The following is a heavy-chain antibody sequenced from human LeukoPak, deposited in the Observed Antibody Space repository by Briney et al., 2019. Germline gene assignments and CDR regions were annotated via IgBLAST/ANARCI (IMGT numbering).Heavy chain of an antibody. CDR1: GFTFSSFS. Sequence: PGGSLRLSCSASGFTFSSFSMHWVRQAPGKGLEYVSSIPYSGGSTYYADSVKGRFGISRDDSKNTLYLQMSTLRAEYTAFYYCVKRDAGGYYYYDSWGQGTLVTVSS. J-gene: IGHJ4*02. V-gene: IGHV3-64D*09. D-gene: IGHD3-22*01. CDR3: VKRDAGGYYYYDS. CDR2: IPYSGGST.